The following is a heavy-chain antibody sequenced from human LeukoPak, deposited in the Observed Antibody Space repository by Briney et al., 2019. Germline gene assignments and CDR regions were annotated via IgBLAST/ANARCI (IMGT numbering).Heavy chain of an antibody. CDR3: ARDQSWTTGFDI. Sequence: SQTLSLTCAISGDSVSSNRATWNWIRQSPSRGLEWLGRRYYMSKWYNDYAVSVRSRITINPDTSKNQFSLQLNSVTPEDTAVYFCARDQSWTTGFDIWSQGTVVTVSS. V-gene: IGHV6-1*01. CDR1: GDSVSSNRAT. J-gene: IGHJ3*02. D-gene: IGHD2-8*02. CDR2: RYYMSKWYN.